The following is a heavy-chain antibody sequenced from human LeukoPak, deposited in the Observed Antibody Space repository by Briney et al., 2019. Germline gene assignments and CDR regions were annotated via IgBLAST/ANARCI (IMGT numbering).Heavy chain of an antibody. CDR2: IYHSRST. J-gene: IGHJ4*02. Sequence: PSETLSLTCTVSGDSITSGGYYWSWIRQPPGNGLEWIGYIYHSRSTYYNPSIKSRVTISVDTSKSQFSLKLTSVTAADTAVYYCATLTTVVTAYYFDYWGQGTLVTVSS. CDR1: GDSITSGGYY. V-gene: IGHV4-30-2*01. CDR3: ATLTTVVTAYYFDY. D-gene: IGHD4-23*01.